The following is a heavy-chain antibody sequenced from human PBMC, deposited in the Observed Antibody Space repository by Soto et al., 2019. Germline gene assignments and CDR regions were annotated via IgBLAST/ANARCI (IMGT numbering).Heavy chain of an antibody. V-gene: IGHV1-69*13. Sequence: AVKVACKAPGCTFSKYASSWVRQAPGQGLEGLGVIIPMFGRPNYAQKFQDRVIISADESTTTAYVELSSLRCADTAGYCCGRPLRHRNFYPGLDVWGQGTTVTVSS. CDR3: GRPLRHRNFYPGLDV. J-gene: IGHJ6*02. CDR2: IIPMFGRP. CDR1: GCTFSKYA. D-gene: IGHD2-21*02.